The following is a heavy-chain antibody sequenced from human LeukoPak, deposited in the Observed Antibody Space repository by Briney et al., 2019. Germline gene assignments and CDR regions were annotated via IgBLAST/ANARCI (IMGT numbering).Heavy chain of an antibody. CDR3: ARDYGCSSTSCFLFDP. J-gene: IGHJ5*02. D-gene: IGHD2-2*01. Sequence: ASVKVSCKASGYTFTGYYMHWVRQAPGQGLEWMGWINPNSGGTSYAQKFQGRVTMTRDTSISTAYMELSRLRSDDTAVYYCARDYGCSSTSCFLFDPWGQGTLVTVSS. CDR2: INPNSGGT. V-gene: IGHV1-2*02. CDR1: GYTFTGYY.